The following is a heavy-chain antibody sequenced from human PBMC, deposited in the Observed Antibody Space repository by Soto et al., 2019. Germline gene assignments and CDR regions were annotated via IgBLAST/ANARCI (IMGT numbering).Heavy chain of an antibody. V-gene: IGHV2-26*01. J-gene: IGHJ5*02. D-gene: IGHD2-2*02. CDR2: IFSDDEK. CDR1: GFSLSNPRMG. CDR3: ARIMRDAVGVPDAIYYFDP. Sequence: SGPTLVNPTETLTLTCTVSGFSLSNPRMGVSWIRQPPGKALEWLAHIFSDDEKSYSTSLKSRLIISKDTSKSQVVLTMTNMDPVDTATFYCARIMRDAVGVPDAIYYFDPWAQGTQVTV.